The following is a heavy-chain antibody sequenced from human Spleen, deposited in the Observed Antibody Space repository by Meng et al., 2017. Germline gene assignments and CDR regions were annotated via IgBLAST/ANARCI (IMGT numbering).Heavy chain of an antibody. CDR2: IIPIFGTA. CDR1: GGTSSSYA. Sequence: QVQLLPSGAGVKKPGSSGKVCCKASGGTSSSYAISWVRQAPGQGLEWMGGIIPIFGTANYAQKFQGRVTITADESTSTAYMELSSLRSEDTAVYYCARDHYDFPSEGWFDPWGQGTLVTVSS. J-gene: IGHJ5*02. CDR3: ARDHYDFPSEGWFDP. D-gene: IGHD3-3*01. V-gene: IGHV1-69*12.